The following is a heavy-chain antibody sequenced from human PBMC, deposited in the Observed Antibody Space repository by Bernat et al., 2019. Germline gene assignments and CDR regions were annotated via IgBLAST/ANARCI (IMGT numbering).Heavy chain of an antibody. J-gene: IGHJ4*02. CDR2: ISGRGSST. CDR1: GFIVSSYA. D-gene: IGHD3-10*01. CDR3: AKDLAYGSGNYFDY. Sequence: EVQLVESGGGLVQPGGSLRSSCAASGFIVSSYAMSWVRKAPGKGLEWVSGISGRGSSTYYADSMKGRFTISRDNSKNTLYLQMNSLRAEDTAVYYCAKDLAYGSGNYFDYWGQGTLVTVSS. V-gene: IGHV3-23*04.